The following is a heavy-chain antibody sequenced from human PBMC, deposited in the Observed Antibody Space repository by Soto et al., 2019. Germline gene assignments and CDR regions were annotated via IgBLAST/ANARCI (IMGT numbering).Heavy chain of an antibody. V-gene: IGHV3-23*05. CDR3: ARPGLTVPGTRYFDH. CDR1: GFTFNSYA. J-gene: IGHJ4*02. CDR2: IGSDGTAI. D-gene: IGHD6-19*01. Sequence: VPLLESGGGLVQPGGSLRLSCAASGFTFNSYAMSWVRQAPGKGLEWVSAIGSDGTAIQYADSVKGRFTISKDNSNDMLYLQMNSLRAEDTAVYYCARPGLTVPGTRYFDHWGQGALVTVSS.